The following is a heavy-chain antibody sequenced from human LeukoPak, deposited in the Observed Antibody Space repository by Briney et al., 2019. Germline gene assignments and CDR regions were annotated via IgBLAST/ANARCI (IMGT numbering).Heavy chain of an antibody. D-gene: IGHD3-9*01. J-gene: IGHJ4*02. CDR2: INHSGST. V-gene: IGHV4-34*01. CDR3: ARLRGLRYFDWSYHY. Sequence: SETLSLTCAVYGGSFSGYYWSWIRQPPGKGLEWIGEINHSGSTNYNPSLKSRVTISVDTSKDQFSLKLSSVTAADTAVYYCARLRGLRYFDWSYHYWGQGTLVTVSS. CDR1: GGSFSGYY.